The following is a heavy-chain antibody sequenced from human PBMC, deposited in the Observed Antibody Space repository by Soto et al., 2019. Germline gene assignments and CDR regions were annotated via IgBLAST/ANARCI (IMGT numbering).Heavy chain of an antibody. V-gene: IGHV1-3*01. J-gene: IGHJ4*02. CDR3: ARDTSSLYDILTGYYGY. CDR2: INAGNGNT. Sequence: ASVKVSCKASVYTFTSYARHWVRQAPGQRLEWMGWINAGNGNTKYSQKFQGRVTITRDTSASTAYMELSSLRSEDTAVYYCARDTSSLYDILTGYYGYWGQGTLVTVSS. CDR1: VYTFTSYA. D-gene: IGHD3-9*01.